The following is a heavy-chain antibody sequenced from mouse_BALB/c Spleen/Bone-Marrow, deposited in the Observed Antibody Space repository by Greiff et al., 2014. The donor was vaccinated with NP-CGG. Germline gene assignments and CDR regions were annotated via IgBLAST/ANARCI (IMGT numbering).Heavy chain of an antibody. CDR3: ARNPHYYAMDY. J-gene: IGHJ4*01. V-gene: IGHV1-82*01. Sequence: QVQLKESGPELVKPGASVKISCKTSGYKFSYSWMNWVRQRPGQGLEWIGRIYPEDGDTNYNGRFKGKATLTADKSSNTTYMQLSSLTSVDSAVYFCARNPHYYAMDYWGQGTSVTVSS. CDR2: IYPEDGDT. CDR1: GYKFSYSW.